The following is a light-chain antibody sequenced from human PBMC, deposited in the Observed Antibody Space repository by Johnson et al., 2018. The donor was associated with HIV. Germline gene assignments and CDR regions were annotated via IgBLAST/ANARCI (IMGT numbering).Light chain of an antibody. CDR1: SSNVGSSF. CDR3: GTVDSSLSAGGV. V-gene: IGLV1-51*01. CDR2: DNN. J-gene: IGLJ1*01. Sequence: QSVLTQPPSVSAAPGQTVTISCSGSSSNVGSSFVSWYRQVPGTAPKLLIYDNNKRPSGIPDRFSGSKSGTSATMAITGIQTGDEADYSFGTVDSSLSAGGVFGTGTKVTVL.